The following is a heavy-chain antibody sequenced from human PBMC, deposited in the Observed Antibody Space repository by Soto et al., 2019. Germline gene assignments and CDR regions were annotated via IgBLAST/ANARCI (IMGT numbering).Heavy chain of an antibody. CDR1: GYTFTSYG. CDR2: ISAYNGNT. CDR3: ASGDKHCSGGSCYHDAFDS. V-gene: IGHV1-18*01. Sequence: ASVKVSCKASGYTFTSYGISWVRQAPGQGLEWMGWISAYNGNTNYAQKLQGRVTMTTDTSTSTAYMELRSLRSDDTAVYYCASGDKHCSGGSCYHDAFDSWGQGTMVTVSS. D-gene: IGHD2-15*01. J-gene: IGHJ3*02.